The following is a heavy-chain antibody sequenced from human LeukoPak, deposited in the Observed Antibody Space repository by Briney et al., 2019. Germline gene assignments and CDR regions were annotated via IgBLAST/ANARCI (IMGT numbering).Heavy chain of an antibody. CDR1: GYTFTSHA. CDR3: ARAKVVPAATTPTRYNWFDP. Sequence: GASVKVSCKASGYTFTSHAMHWVRQAPGQRLEWMGWINAGNGNTKYSQKFQGRVTITRDTSASTAYMELSSLRSEDTAVYYCARAKVVPAATTPTRYNWFDPWGQGTLVTVSS. CDR2: INAGNGNT. D-gene: IGHD2-2*01. V-gene: IGHV1-3*01. J-gene: IGHJ5*02.